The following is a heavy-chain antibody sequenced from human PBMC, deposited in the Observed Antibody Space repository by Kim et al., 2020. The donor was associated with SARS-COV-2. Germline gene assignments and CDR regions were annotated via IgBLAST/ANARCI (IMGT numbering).Heavy chain of an antibody. D-gene: IGHD2-8*01. V-gene: IGHV3-23*01. CDR3: AKDGGLEGFTRMLSFDY. J-gene: IGHJ4*02. Sequence: VKGRFTISRDNSKNTLYLQMNSLRAEDTAVYYCAKDGGLEGFTRMLSFDYWGQGTLVTVSS.